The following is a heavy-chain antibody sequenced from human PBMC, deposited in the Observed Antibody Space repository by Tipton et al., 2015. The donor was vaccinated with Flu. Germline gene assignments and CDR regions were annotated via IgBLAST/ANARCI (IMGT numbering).Heavy chain of an antibody. J-gene: IGHJ6*02. CDR2: ISGSDNII. V-gene: IGHV3-11*01. Sequence: SLRLSCATSGLTLSTFAMSWVRQAPGKGLEWVSIISGSDNIINYADSVKGRFTISRDNAKNSLYLQMNSLRAEDTAIYYCARDHPPSITVLGEITDYFGMDVWGQGTTVTVSS. CDR3: ARDHPPSITVLGEITDYFGMDV. CDR1: GLTLSTFA. D-gene: IGHD3-3*01.